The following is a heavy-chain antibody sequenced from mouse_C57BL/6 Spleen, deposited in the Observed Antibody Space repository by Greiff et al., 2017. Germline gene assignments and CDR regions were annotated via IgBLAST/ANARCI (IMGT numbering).Heavy chain of an antibody. J-gene: IGHJ2*01. D-gene: IGHD2-5*01. CDR1: GFTFSDYG. Sequence: EVQRVESGGGLVKPGGSLKLSCAASGFTFSDYGMHWVRQAPEKGLEWVAYISSGSSTIYYADTVKGRFTIARDNAKNTLFLQMTSLRSEDTAMXYCARHRIHYSTFDYWGQGTTLTVSS. CDR2: ISSGSSTI. V-gene: IGHV5-17*01. CDR3: ARHRIHYSTFDY.